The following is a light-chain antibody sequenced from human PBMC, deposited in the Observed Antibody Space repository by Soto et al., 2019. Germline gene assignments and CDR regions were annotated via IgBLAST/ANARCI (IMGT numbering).Light chain of an antibody. CDR2: MAS. CDR3: QQYNTYPDT. Sequence: DIQMTQSPSTLSASVGDRVTLTCRASQSISSLLAWYQQKPGKAPKILIFMASNLESGVPSRFSGTGSGTEFTLTISSLQPDDFATYFCQQYNTYPDTFGQGTKLEIK. CDR1: QSISSL. V-gene: IGKV1-5*03. J-gene: IGKJ2*01.